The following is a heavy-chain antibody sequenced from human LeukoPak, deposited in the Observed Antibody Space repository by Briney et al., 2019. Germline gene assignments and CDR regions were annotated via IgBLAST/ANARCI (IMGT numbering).Heavy chain of an antibody. CDR3: ARPSGWGLAYYFDY. D-gene: IGHD3-16*01. CDR1: GGSISSNNYY. J-gene: IGHJ4*02. CDR2: IYYSGST. V-gene: IGHV4-39*01. Sequence: SETLSLTCTVSGGSISSNNYYWGWVRQPPGKGLEWIGSIYYSGSTYYNPSLKSRVTISVDTSKNQFSLKLSSVTAADTAVYYCARPSGWGLAYYFDYWGQGTLVTVSS.